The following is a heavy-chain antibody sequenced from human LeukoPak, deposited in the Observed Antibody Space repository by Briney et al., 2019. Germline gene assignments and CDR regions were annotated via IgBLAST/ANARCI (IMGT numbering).Heavy chain of an antibody. CDR1: GVSISTYH. CDR2: VQTSGST. D-gene: IGHD1-26*01. J-gene: IGHJ4*02. V-gene: IGHV4-4*09. CDR3: ASSGSWGPSDY. Sequence: SETLSLTCTVSGVSISTYHWSWIRQPPGKGREWIGYVQTSGSTDYNSSLKSRVTISVDTSKNQFSLKVTSVTAADSAIYYCASSGSWGPSDYWGQGLIVTVSS.